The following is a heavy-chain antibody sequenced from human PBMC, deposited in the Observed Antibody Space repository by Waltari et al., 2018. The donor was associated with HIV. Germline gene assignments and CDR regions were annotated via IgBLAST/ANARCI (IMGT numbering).Heavy chain of an antibody. CDR1: GNNFAGYW. Sequence: EEKLVQSGAEVKEPGESLKISCKSLGNNFAGYWVGWVRQMPGKGLEWVGVIYPGDSDAVYSPSFQGRVIMSTDSSISTVYLQWSSLRASDTAMYYCARHKGDYRTAFDIWGQGTMVTASS. D-gene: IGHD4-17*01. J-gene: IGHJ3*02. CDR3: ARHKGDYRTAFDI. V-gene: IGHV5-51*01. CDR2: IYPGDSDA.